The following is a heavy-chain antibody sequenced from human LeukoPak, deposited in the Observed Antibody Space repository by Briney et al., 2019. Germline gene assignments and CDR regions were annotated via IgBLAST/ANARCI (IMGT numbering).Heavy chain of an antibody. CDR2: IYYSGST. J-gene: IGHJ4*02. CDR3: ARHGGDYYYGSGSYFDY. V-gene: IGHV4-39*01. Sequence: SETLSLTCTASGGSISSSSCYWGWIRQPPGKGLEWIGSIYYSGSTYYNPSLKSRVTISVDTSKNQFSLRLSSVTAADTAVYYCARHGGDYYYGSGSYFDYWGQGTLVTVSS. D-gene: IGHD3-10*01. CDR1: GGSISSSSCY.